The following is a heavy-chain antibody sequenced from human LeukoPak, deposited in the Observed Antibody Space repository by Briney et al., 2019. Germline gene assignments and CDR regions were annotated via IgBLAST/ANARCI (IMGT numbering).Heavy chain of an antibody. CDR1: GFTFSSYG. CDR3: TRYNTGSVDY. J-gene: IGHJ4*02. Sequence: SGGSLRLSCAASGFTFSSYGMHWVRQAPGKGLEWVAVIWYDGSKKYYADSVKGRFTISRDNSKNTLYLQMDSLRAEDTAVYFCTRYNTGSVDYWGQGTLVTVSS. D-gene: IGHD2-8*02. V-gene: IGHV3-33*01. CDR2: IWYDGSKK.